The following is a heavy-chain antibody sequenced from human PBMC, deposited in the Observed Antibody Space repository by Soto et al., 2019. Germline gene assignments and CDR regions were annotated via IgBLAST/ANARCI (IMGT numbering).Heavy chain of an antibody. V-gene: IGHV3-73*01. D-gene: IGHD3-10*01. J-gene: IGHJ6*02. CDR3: TRWKRELLWFGELSGGYYYYGMDV. Sequence: EVQLVESGGGLVQPGGSLKLSCAASGFAFSDSAMHWVRQASGKGLERVGRIRSKANSYATAYAASAKGRFTISRDDSKNTAYLQMNSLKTEDTAVYYGTRWKRELLWFGELSGGYYYYGMDVWGQGTTVTVSS. CDR1: GFAFSDSA. CDR2: IRSKANSYAT.